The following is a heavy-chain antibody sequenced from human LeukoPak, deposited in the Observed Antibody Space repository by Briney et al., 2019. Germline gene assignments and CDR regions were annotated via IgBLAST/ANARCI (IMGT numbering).Heavy chain of an antibody. V-gene: IGHV3-23*01. CDR2: ISAAGGNS. J-gene: IGHJ4*02. D-gene: IGHD2-8*02. CDR3: AKTQVVYYFDY. Sequence: GGSLRLSCVTSGFSFSSYAMSWVRQAPGKGLEWVSGISAAGGNSFYADSVKGRFTISRDNSNNTPHLQMNNMRVEDTAVYYCAKTQVVYYFDYWGQRNLVTVSS. CDR1: GFSFSSYA.